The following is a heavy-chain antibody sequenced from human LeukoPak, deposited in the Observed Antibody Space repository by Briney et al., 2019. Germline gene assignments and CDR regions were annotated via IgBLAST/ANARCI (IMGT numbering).Heavy chain of an antibody. CDR3: AKDQVTTVRGVMNY. V-gene: IGHV3-23*01. CDR2: ISGSGGST. Sequence: HPGGSLRLSCAASGFTFSSYAMSWVRQAPGKGLEWVSVISGSGGSTYYADSVKGRFTISRDNSKNTLYLQMNSLRADDTAVYYCAKDQVTTVRGVMNYWGQGTLVTVSS. J-gene: IGHJ4*02. D-gene: IGHD3-10*01. CDR1: GFTFSSYA.